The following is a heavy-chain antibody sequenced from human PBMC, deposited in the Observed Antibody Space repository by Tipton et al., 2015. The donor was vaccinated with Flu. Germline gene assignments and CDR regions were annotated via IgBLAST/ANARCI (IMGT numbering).Heavy chain of an antibody. CDR1: GFTFSGSA. D-gene: IGHD3-22*01. Sequence: SLRLSCAASGFTFSGSAMHWVRQASGKGLEWVGRIRGKANSYATAYAASVKGRFTISRDDSKNTAYLQMNSLKTEDTAVYYCTRHSDYYDSSGYPFDYWGQGTLVTVSS. J-gene: IGHJ4*02. V-gene: IGHV3-73*01. CDR3: TRHSDYYDSSGYPFDY. CDR2: IRGKANSYAT.